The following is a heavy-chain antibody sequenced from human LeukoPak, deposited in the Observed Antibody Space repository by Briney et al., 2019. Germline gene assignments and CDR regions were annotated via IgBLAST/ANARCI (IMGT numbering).Heavy chain of an antibody. D-gene: IGHD2-8*01. J-gene: IGHJ4*02. Sequence: GGCLRLSCAASGFTFSSYAMPWVRQAPGKGLEYVSAISSDGGSTYYANSVKGRFTISRDNSKNTLYLQMGSLRAEDMAVYYCARAGGYCTNGVCYTAPFDYWGQGTPVTVSS. V-gene: IGHV3-64*01. CDR3: ARAGGYCTNGVCYTAPFDY. CDR1: GFTFSSYA. CDR2: ISSDGGST.